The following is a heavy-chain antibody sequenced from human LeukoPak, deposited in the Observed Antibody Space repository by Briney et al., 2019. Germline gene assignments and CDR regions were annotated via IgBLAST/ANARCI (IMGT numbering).Heavy chain of an antibody. CDR2: IYPGDSDT. Sequence: GESLKISCKGSGYSLTSYWIGWVRQMPGKGLEWMGIIYPGDSDTRYSPSFQGQVTISADKSISTAYLQWSSLKASDTAMYYCARGGDYENYYYGMDVWGQGTTVTVSS. CDR1: GYSLTSYW. D-gene: IGHD4-17*01. CDR3: ARGGDYENYYYGMDV. J-gene: IGHJ6*02. V-gene: IGHV5-51*01.